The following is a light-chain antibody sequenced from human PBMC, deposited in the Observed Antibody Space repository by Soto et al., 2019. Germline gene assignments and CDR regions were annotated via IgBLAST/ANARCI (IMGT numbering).Light chain of an antibody. Sequence: QSALTQPRSVSGSPGQSVTISCTGTSSDVGGYNLVSWYQQHAGRAPKLVISDVIKRPSGVPDRFSGSKSGNTASLTISGLQVEDEADYYCSSYAGNSLWVFGGGTKLTVL. CDR3: SSYAGNSLWV. CDR2: DVI. V-gene: IGLV2-11*01. J-gene: IGLJ3*02. CDR1: SSDVGGYNL.